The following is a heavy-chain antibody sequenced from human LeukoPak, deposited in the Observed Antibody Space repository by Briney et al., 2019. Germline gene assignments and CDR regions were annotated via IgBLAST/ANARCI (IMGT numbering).Heavy chain of an antibody. V-gene: IGHV3-21*01. J-gene: IGHJ4*02. CDR3: GRAFPPLRTSSAGDL. CDR2: ISGLSSHI. Sequence: PGGSLRLSCSASGFTFSDYDMTWFRQAPGKGLEWVSSISGLSSHIYYGDSVKGRFSISRDNAKNSLYLQMNSLGAEDTAVYYCGRAFPPLRTSSAGDLWGQGTLVTVSS. CDR1: GFTFSDYD. D-gene: IGHD3-16*01.